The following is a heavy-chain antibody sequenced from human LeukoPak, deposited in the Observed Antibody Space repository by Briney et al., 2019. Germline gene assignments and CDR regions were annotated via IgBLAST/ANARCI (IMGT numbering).Heavy chain of an antibody. CDR1: EFTLSGYA. D-gene: IGHD3-10*01. CDR2: ISGSGGST. V-gene: IGHV3-23*01. CDR3: AKDRQGFGFGEQLDYYYMDV. Sequence: GGSLRLSCVASEFTLSGYAMSWVRQVPGKGLEWVSVISGSGGSTYYADSVKGRFTISRDNSKNTLYLQINSLRAEDTAVYYCAKDRQGFGFGEQLDYYYMDVWGKGSTGTVSS. J-gene: IGHJ6*03.